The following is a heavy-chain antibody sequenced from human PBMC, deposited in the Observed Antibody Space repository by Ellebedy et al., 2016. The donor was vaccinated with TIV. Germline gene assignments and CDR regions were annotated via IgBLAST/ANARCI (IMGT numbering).Heavy chain of an antibody. Sequence: GESLKISXAASGFTFSSHWMDWVRQAPGKGLEWVANIKQDGSEKYYVDSVKGRFTISRDNAKNSLYLQMNSLRAEDTAVYYCAREGEFCSSTTCYGIRAFDIWGQGTMVTVSS. V-gene: IGHV3-7*01. CDR1: GFTFSSHW. J-gene: IGHJ3*02. CDR2: IKQDGSEK. D-gene: IGHD2-2*01. CDR3: AREGEFCSSTTCYGIRAFDI.